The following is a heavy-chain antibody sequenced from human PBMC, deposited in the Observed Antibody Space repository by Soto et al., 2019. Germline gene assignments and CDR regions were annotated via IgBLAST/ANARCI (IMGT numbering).Heavy chain of an antibody. D-gene: IGHD6-19*01. CDR3: AKGGRQWLVTSDFNY. V-gene: IGHV3-30*18. Sequence: VQLVESGGGVVQPGRSLRLSCAASGFTFSDYAMHWVRQAPGKGLEWVAVVSHDERNTHYADSVKGRFTISRDSSKNTASLEMTSLRAEDTAVYYCAKGGRQWLVTSDFNYWGQGALVTVSS. J-gene: IGHJ4*02. CDR1: GFTFSDYA. CDR2: VSHDERNT.